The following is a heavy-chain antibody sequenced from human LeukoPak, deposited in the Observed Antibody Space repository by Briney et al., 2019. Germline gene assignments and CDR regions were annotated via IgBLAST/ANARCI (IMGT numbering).Heavy chain of an antibody. CDR2: INTNSGGT. V-gene: IGHV1-2*02. D-gene: IGHD2-21*02. CDR3: AREEKGHSQLVTPRLRPLDAFDI. J-gene: IGHJ3*02. CDR1: GYTFTGYY. Sequence: ASVKVSCKSSGYTFTGYYMHWVRQPPGQGLEWMGWINTNSGGTNYAQKFQGRVTMTRDTSSSTAYMELSRLRSDDTAVYYCAREEKGHSQLVTPRLRPLDAFDIWGQGPMVPVSS.